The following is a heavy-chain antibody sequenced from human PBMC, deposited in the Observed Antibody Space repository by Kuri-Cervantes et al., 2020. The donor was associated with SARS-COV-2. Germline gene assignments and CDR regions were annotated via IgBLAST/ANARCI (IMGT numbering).Heavy chain of an antibody. CDR3: ARDRRLYYDFWSGYYMDV. D-gene: IGHD3-3*01. CDR1: GFTFGDYA. V-gene: IGHV3-21*01. J-gene: IGHJ6*03. Sequence: GESLKISCTASGFTFGDYAMSWVRQAPGKGLEWVSSISSSSSYIYYADSVKGRFTISRDNAKNSLYLQMNSLRAEDTAVYYRARDRRLYYDFWSGYYMDVWGKGTTVTVSS. CDR2: ISSSSSYI.